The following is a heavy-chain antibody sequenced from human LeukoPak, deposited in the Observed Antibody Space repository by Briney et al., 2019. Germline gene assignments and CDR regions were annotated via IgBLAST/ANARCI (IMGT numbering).Heavy chain of an antibody. CDR1: GGSISSGGYY. V-gene: IGHV4-30-2*01. CDR2: IYHSGST. D-gene: IGHD1-1*01. Sequence: SETLSLTCTVSGGSISSGGYYWSWIRQPPGKGREWIGYIYHSGSTYYNPSLKSRVTISVDRSKNQFSLKLSSVTAADTAVYYCARDVKERWAGYYGLDVWGQGTTVTVSS. J-gene: IGHJ6*02. CDR3: ARDVKERWAGYYGLDV.